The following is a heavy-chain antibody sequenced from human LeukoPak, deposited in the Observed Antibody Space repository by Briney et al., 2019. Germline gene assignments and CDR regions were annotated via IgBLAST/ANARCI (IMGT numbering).Heavy chain of an antibody. V-gene: IGHV3-66*01. CDR1: GFTVSSNY. CDR2: IYSGGST. Sequence: PGGSLRLSCAASGFTVSSNYMSWVRQAPGKGLEWVSVIYSGGSTYYADSVKGRFTISRDNSKNTLYLQMNSLRAEDTAVYYCVRAKGYSYVWFDPWGQGTLVTVSS. J-gene: IGHJ5*02. CDR3: VRAKGYSYVWFDP. D-gene: IGHD5-18*01.